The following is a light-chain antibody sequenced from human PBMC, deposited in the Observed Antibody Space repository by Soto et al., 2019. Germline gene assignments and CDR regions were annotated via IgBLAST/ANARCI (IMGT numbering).Light chain of an antibody. J-gene: IGKJ1*01. CDR2: KAS. CDR3: QQYYSYPRT. CDR1: QSISSW. Sequence: DIQMTQSPSTLSASVGDRVTITCRASQSISSWLAWYQQKPGKVPNLLIYKASRLESGVPSRFSGSGSGTESTLTISSLQPDDFATYYCQQYYSYPRTFGQGTNVEIK. V-gene: IGKV1-5*03.